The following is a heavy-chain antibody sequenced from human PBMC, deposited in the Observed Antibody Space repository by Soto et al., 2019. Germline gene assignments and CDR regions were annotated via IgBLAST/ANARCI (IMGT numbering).Heavy chain of an antibody. CDR2: IYYSGST. Sequence: SETLSLTCAVSVGSISSYYWSWSRQPPGKGLEWIGYIYYSGSTNYNPSLKSRVTISVDTSKNQFSLKLSSVTAADTAVYYCARKYSSSWYDYWGQGTLVTVSS. CDR3: ARKYSSSWYDY. D-gene: IGHD6-13*01. J-gene: IGHJ4*02. V-gene: IGHV4-59*01. CDR1: VGSISSYY.